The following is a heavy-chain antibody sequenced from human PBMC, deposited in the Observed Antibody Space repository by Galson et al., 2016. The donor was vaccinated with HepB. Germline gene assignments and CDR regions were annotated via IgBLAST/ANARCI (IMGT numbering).Heavy chain of an antibody. CDR3: ARDYRHCGADPM. CDR1: GFAFNTYW. V-gene: IGHV3-7*01. Sequence: SLRLSCAASGFAFNTYWMSWVRHAPGKGLEWVANIKQDASEKYYVDSVKGRFTISRDNAKNPLYLQMNNLTADDTAVYYCARDYRHCGADPMGAQGTLVTVSS. J-gene: IGHJ4*02. CDR2: IKQDASEK. D-gene: IGHD2-21*02.